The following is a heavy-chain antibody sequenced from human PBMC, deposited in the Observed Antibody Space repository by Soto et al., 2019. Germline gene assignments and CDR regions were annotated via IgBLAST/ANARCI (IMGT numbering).Heavy chain of an antibody. V-gene: IGHV3-43*01. J-gene: IGHJ4*02. CDR2: ISWDGRST. CDR1: GFTFDDYS. D-gene: IGHD4-17*01. Sequence: EVQLVESGGVVVQPGGSLRLSCAASGFTFDDYSMHWVRQAPGKGLEWVSLISWDGRSTYYADSVEGRFTISRDNSKNSLYLRMNSLTTEDTAFYYCGKDGAVSDYTYLDYWGQGALVTVSS. CDR3: GKDGAVSDYTYLDY.